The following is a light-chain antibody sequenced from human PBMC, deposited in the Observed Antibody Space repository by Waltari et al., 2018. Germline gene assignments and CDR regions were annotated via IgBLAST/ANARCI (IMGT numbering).Light chain of an antibody. J-gene: IGLJ2*01. CDR3: SSYTSNSVL. CDR2: DFT. Sequence: QSALTQPASVSGSPGQSITISCTVSISDVGGYRFVSWYQQHPDQAPKLMLYDFTNRPSGVSSRVSGSKSCNTASLTSSGLQAEDEADYYCSSYTSNSVLFGGGTKLTVL. CDR1: ISDVGGYRF. V-gene: IGLV2-14*03.